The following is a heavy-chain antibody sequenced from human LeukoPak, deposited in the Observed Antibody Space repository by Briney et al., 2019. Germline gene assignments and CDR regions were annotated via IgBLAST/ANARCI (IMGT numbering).Heavy chain of an antibody. V-gene: IGHV4-34*01. CDR3: ARAPEFSFGSIDN. Sequence: SETLSLTCAVYGGSFSGYYWSWIRQPPGKGLEWIGEIDHSGGTNYNPSLKSRVTISVGTSKNQFSLKLSSVTAADTAVYYCARAPEFSFGSIDNWGQGTLVTVSS. CDR2: IDHSGGT. CDR1: GGSFSGYY. J-gene: IGHJ4*02. D-gene: IGHD3-3*01.